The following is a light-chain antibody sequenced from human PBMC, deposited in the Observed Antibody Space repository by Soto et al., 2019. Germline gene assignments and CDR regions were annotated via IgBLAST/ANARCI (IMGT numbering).Light chain of an antibody. V-gene: IGLV2-14*03. CDR3: TSWTTSTTMI. CDR1: SSDIGAYNF. Sequence: SVLTQPASVSGSPGQSITISCTGTSSDIGAYNFVPWYQQHPGKAPKLMLYGVNIRPSGVSNRFSGSKSGNTASLTISGLQAEDEADYYCTSWTTSTTMIFGGGTKVTVL. CDR2: GVN. J-gene: IGLJ2*01.